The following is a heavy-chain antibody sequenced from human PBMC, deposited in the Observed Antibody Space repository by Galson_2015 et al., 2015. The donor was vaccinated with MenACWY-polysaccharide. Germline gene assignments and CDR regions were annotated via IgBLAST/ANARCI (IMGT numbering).Heavy chain of an antibody. D-gene: IGHD5-12*01. J-gene: IGHJ6*03. CDR2: IWYDGSNK. V-gene: IGHV3-33*03. Sequence: GMQWVRQAPGKGLEWVALIWYDGSNKYYSEPVKGRFAISRDNSKNTLYLQMNSLRVEDTAVYYCATIRGSAPNYYMDVWGKGTTVTVSS. CDR1: G. CDR3: ATIRGSAPNYYMDV.